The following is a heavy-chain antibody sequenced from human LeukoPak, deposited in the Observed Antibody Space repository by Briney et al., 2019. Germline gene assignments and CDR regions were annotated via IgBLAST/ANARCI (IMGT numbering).Heavy chain of an antibody. J-gene: IGHJ3*02. V-gene: IGHV3-23*01. CDR3: AKDRRGGSYYAATLDI. Sequence: GGSLRLSCAASGFTFSSYAMSWVRQAPGKGLEWVSGISDSGDITYYADSVKGRFTISRDNSKNTLYVQVNSLRVEDTAVSFCAKDRRGGSYYAATLDIWGPGTMVTVSS. D-gene: IGHD1-26*01. CDR2: ISDSGDIT. CDR1: GFTFSSYA.